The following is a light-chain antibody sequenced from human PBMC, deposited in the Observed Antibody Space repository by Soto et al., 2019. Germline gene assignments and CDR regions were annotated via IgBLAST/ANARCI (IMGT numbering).Light chain of an antibody. CDR2: DTS. Sequence: QAVVTQEPSLTVSPGGTVTLTCGSSTGADTSGHYLYWFQQKPGQAPRTLIYDTSNKHSWTPARFSGSLLGGKAALTLSGAQPEDEAEYYCLLSFSGARPVVFGGGTKLTVL. V-gene: IGLV7-46*01. CDR1: TGADTSGHY. J-gene: IGLJ2*01. CDR3: LLSFSGARPVV.